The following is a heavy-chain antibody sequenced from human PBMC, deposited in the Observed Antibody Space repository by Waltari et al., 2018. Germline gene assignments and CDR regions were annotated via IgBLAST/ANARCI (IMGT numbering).Heavy chain of an antibody. CDR2: ISSDGSRK. CDR1: GFTFSSSG. D-gene: IGHD2-8*02. Sequence: QVQLVESGGGVVQPGRSLRLSCAASGFTFSSSGMHWVRQTPGRGLEWVAVISSDGSRKSYADSVKGRFSISRDNSKNSLSLEMNSLRPEDTAVYYCASCTGGNCYYYGFDVWGQGTTVTVPS. J-gene: IGHJ6*02. CDR3: ASCTGGNCYYYGFDV. V-gene: IGHV3-30*03.